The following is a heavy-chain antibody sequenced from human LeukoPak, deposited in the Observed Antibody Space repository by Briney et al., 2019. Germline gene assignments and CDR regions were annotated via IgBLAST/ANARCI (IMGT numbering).Heavy chain of an antibody. J-gene: IGHJ4*02. CDR3: ATHEDMVPDY. CDR1: GFTFISYA. V-gene: IGHV3-23*01. Sequence: PGGSLRLSWAASGFTFISYAMSWGRQAPGKGLEWVSAISGSGGSTYYADSVKGRFTISRDNSKNTLYLQMNSLRAEDTAVYYCATHEDMVPDYWGQGTLVTVSS. CDR2: ISGSGGST. D-gene: IGHD2-8*01.